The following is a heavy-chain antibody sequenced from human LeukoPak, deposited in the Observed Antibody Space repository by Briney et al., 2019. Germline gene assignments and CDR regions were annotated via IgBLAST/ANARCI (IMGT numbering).Heavy chain of an antibody. V-gene: IGHV1-2*02. J-gene: IGHJ3*02. CDR3: ARELVRITIFGVVTPDAFDI. Sequence: ASVKVSCKASRYTFTGYYMHWVRQAPGQGLEWMGWINPNSGGTNYAQKFQGRVTMTRDTSISTAYMELSRLRSDDTAVYYCARELVRITIFGVVTPDAFDIWGQGTMVTVSS. D-gene: IGHD3-3*01. CDR1: RYTFTGYY. CDR2: INPNSGGT.